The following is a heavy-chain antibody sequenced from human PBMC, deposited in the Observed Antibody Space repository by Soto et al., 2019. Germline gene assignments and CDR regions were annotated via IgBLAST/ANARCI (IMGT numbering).Heavy chain of an antibody. Sequence: VQLEESGGDLVQPGGSLRLSCAASGFTLSAYWMTWVRQAPGKGLEWVAVTSYDGSNKYYADSVKGRFTISRDNSKNTLYLQMNSLRVEDTAVYYCAKDSGYSGYDVYDYYYGMDVWGQGTTVTVSS. D-gene: IGHD5-12*01. CDR3: AKDSGYSGYDVYDYYYGMDV. CDR2: TSYDGSNK. J-gene: IGHJ6*02. V-gene: IGHV3-30*18. CDR1: GFTLSAYW.